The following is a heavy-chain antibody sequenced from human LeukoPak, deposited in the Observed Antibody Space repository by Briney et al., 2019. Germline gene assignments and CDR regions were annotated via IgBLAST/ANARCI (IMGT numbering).Heavy chain of an antibody. D-gene: IGHD6-19*01. J-gene: IGHJ6*03. Sequence: SETLSLTCTVSGGSISSSSYYWGWIRQPPGKGLEWTGSIYYSGSTYYNPSLKSRVTISVDTSKNQFSLKLSSVTAADTAVYYCARLAVAGENYYYYYMDVWGKGTTVTVSS. CDR1: GGSISSSSYY. CDR2: IYYSGST. CDR3: ARLAVAGENYYYYYMDV. V-gene: IGHV4-39*07.